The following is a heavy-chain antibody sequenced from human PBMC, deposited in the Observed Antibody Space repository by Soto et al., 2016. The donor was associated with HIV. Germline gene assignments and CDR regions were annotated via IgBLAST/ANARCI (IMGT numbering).Heavy chain of an antibody. D-gene: IGHD3-16*01. Sequence: EVQLVESGGGLVQPGGSLRLSCGASGFSFSSLWMKWVRQAPGKGLEWVATIKQDGSEKHYVDSVKGRFTISRDNAKNSLYLQMNSLRTEDTAVYYCVGGYGWQPDYWGQGTLVTVSS. J-gene: IGHJ4*02. CDR2: IKQDGSEK. V-gene: IGHV3-7*01. CDR3: VGGYGWQPDY. CDR1: GFSFSSLW.